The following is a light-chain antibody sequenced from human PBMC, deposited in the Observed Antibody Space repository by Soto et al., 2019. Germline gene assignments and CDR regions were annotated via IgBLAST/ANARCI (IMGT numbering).Light chain of an antibody. CDR2: DAS. CDR1: QRVSGW. J-gene: IGKJ1*01. Sequence: DIQMTQSPSTLSASVGDTVTVTCRASQRVSGWLAWYQQKPGEAPKLLIYDASVLPRGVPSRFSGSGSGTKFTLTIASLQPDDFATYYCQQYETFSGTFRPGTKVEI. CDR3: QQYETFSGT. V-gene: IGKV1-5*01.